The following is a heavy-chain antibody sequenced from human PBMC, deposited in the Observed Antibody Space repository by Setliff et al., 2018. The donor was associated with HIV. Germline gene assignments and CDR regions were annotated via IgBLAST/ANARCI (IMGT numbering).Heavy chain of an antibody. V-gene: IGHV1-18*01. CDR2: ISAYNGNT. CDR1: GYIFTRSG. D-gene: IGHD3-16*01. J-gene: IGHJ6*02. CDR3: ARSGWTNYVVSPSSAMDV. Sequence: ASVKVSCKASGYIFTRSGFNWVRQAPGQGLEWIGWISAYNGNTYSAQKFQGRVTMTTDSSTSTAYMELRSLRSDDTAMYYCARSGWTNYVVSPSSAMDVWGQGTTVTVSS.